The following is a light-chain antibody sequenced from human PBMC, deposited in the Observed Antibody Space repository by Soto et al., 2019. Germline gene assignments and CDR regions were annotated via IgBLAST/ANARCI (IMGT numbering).Light chain of an antibody. CDR1: SSDIGGYNF. J-gene: IGLJ2*01. V-gene: IGLV2-14*01. CDR2: AVT. CDR3: ASYTTSSTLV. Sequence: QSDLTQPASVSGSPGQSITISCTGTSSDIGGYNFVSWYHQHPGKAPKLLIYAVTNRPSGIPDRFSGSKSGNTASLTISGLQAEDGADYYCASYTTSSTLVFGGGTKLTVL.